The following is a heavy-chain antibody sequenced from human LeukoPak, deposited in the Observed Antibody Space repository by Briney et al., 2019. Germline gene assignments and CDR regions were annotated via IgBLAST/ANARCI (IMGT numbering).Heavy chain of an antibody. Sequence: GGSLRLSCAASGLTFSSHWMHWVRQAPGKGLVWVSRITNDGSSTTYADSVKGRFTISRDNAKNMLYLQVNRLRAEDTAVYYCARGPNSNWSGLDFWGQGTLLTVSS. CDR1: GLTFSSHW. D-gene: IGHD6-6*01. V-gene: IGHV3-74*01. J-gene: IGHJ4*02. CDR2: ITNDGSST. CDR3: ARGPNSNWSGLDF.